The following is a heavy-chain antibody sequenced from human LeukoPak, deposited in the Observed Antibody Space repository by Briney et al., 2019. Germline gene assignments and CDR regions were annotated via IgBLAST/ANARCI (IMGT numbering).Heavy chain of an antibody. CDR2: IYYSGST. J-gene: IGHJ6*02. CDR1: GGSISSYY. V-gene: IGHV4-59*01. D-gene: IGHD6-13*01. Sequence: TSETLSLTCTVSGGSISSYYWSWIRQPPGKGLEWIGYIYYSGSTNYNPSLKSRVTISVDTSKNQFSLKLSSVTAADTAVYYCARDAGKQQLVRREAGMDAWGQGTTVTVSS. CDR3: ARDAGKQQLVRREAGMDA.